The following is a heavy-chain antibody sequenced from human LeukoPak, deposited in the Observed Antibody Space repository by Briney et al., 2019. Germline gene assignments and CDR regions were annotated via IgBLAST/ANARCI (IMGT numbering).Heavy chain of an antibody. J-gene: IGHJ1*01. D-gene: IGHD1-26*01. CDR2: MNPNSGNT. Sequence: ASVKVSCKSSGGTFSSYAINWVRQATGQGLEWMGWMNPNSGNTGYAQKFQGRVTMTRNTSISTAYMELSSLRSEDTAVYYCARVGATEFFQHWGQGTLVTVSS. CDR3: ARVGATEFFQH. CDR1: GGTFSSYA. V-gene: IGHV1-8*02.